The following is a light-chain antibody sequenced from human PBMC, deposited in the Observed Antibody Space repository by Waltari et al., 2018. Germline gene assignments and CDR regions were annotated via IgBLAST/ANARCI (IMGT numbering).Light chain of an antibody. J-gene: IGLJ3*02. CDR2: EGS. CDR3: CSYAGSSTLNWV. Sequence: QSALTQPASVSASPGQSITISCTGTSSDVGSYNLVSWSQQHPGKAPKLMIYEGSKRPSGVSNRFSGSKSGNTASLTISGLQAEDEADYYCCSYAGSSTLNWVFGGGTKLTVL. CDR1: SSDVGSYNL. V-gene: IGLV2-23*03.